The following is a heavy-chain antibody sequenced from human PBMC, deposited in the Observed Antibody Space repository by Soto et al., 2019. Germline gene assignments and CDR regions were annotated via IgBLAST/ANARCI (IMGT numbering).Heavy chain of an antibody. D-gene: IGHD3-16*01. J-gene: IGHJ5*02. Sequence: ETLSLTCNVSGGSISNYYWTWVRQSPEKGLEWIGYMYYNGNINYNPSLKSRVTISIDTSKNQFSLTLKSVTAADTAVYYCASGGNWFDPWGQGVLVTV. V-gene: IGHV4-59*01. CDR3: ASGGNWFDP. CDR1: GGSISNYY. CDR2: MYYNGNI.